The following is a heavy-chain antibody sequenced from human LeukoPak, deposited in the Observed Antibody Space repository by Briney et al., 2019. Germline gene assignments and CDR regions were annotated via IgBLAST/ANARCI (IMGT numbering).Heavy chain of an antibody. CDR1: GGSFSGYY. V-gene: IGHV4-34*01. D-gene: IGHD6-19*01. Sequence: SETLSLTCAVYGGSFSGYYWGWIRQPPGKGLEWIGSIYYSGSTYYNPSLKSRVTISVDTSKNQFSLKLSSVTAADTAVYYCARGTAGSYYYMDVWGKGTTVTVSS. CDR2: IYYSGST. J-gene: IGHJ6*03. CDR3: ARGTAGSYYYMDV.